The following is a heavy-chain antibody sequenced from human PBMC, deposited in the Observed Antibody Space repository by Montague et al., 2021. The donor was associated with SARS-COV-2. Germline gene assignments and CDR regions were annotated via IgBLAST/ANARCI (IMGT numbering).Heavy chain of an antibody. CDR3: ARHPRGYYDYVWGSPSYYFDY. J-gene: IGHJ4*02. Sequence: SETLSLTCTVSGGSISGSSYYWGWIRQPPGKGLEWIGSIYYSGSIYYNPSLKSRVTISVDTSKNQFSLKLSSVTAADTAVYYCARHPRGYYDYVWGSPSYYFDYWAREPWSPSPQ. D-gene: IGHD3-16*01. CDR2: IYYSGSI. CDR1: GGSISGSSYY. V-gene: IGHV4-39*01.